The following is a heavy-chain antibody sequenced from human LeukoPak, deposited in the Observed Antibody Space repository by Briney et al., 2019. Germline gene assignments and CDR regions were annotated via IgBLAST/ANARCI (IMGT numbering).Heavy chain of an antibody. V-gene: IGHV3-21*01. CDR1: GFTFSSYS. Sequence: GGSLRLPCAASGFTFSSYSMNWVRQAPGKGLEWVSSISSSSSYIYYADSVRGRFTISRDNAKNSLYLQMNSLRAEDTAVYYCARARVPAASDYYYYMDVWGKGTTVTVSS. J-gene: IGHJ6*03. D-gene: IGHD2-2*01. CDR2: ISSSSSYI. CDR3: ARARVPAASDYYYYMDV.